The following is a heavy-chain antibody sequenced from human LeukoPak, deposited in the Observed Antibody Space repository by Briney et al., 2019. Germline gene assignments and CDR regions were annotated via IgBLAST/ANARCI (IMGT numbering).Heavy chain of an antibody. CDR1: GFTFSSYG. CDR3: AKAMKKSIVAVITRWGYYFDY. J-gene: IGHJ4*02. Sequence: HAGGSLRLSCAASGFTFSSYGMHWVRQAPGKGLEWVAFIRHDGSNKYYADSVKGRFTISRDNSKNTLYLQMNSLRAEDTAVYYCAKAMKKSIVAVITRWGYYFDYWGQGTLVTVSS. D-gene: IGHD3-22*01. V-gene: IGHV3-30*02. CDR2: IRHDGSNK.